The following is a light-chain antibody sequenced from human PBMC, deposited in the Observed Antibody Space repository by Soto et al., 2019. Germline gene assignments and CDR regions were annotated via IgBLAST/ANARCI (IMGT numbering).Light chain of an antibody. CDR3: QQYNNWPPGT. V-gene: IGKV3-15*01. CDR2: GAS. J-gene: IGKJ2*01. Sequence: EIVMTQSPATLSVSPGERATLSCSASQSVSSNLAWYQQKPGQAPRLLIYGASTRATGIPARFSGSGSGTEFTLTISSLQSEDFAVYYWQQYNNWPPGTFGQGTKLEIK. CDR1: QSVSSN.